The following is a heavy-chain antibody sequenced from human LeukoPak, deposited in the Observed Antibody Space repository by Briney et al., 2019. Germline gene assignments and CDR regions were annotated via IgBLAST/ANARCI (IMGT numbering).Heavy chain of an antibody. CDR1: GFSFADYG. CDR2: INWNGGST. D-gene: IGHD3-10*01. V-gene: IGHV3-20*04. Sequence: PGGSLRLSCAASGFSFADYGMSWVRQAAGQGLEWVSGINWNGGSTGYADSVKGRFTISRDNAKNSLYLQTNSLRADDTALYYCAREVTMVRGVLDVWGKGTTVTVSS. CDR3: AREVTMVRGVLDV. J-gene: IGHJ6*04.